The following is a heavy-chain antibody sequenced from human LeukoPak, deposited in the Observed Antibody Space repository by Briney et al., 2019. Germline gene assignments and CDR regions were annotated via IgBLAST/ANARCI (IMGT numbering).Heavy chain of an antibody. D-gene: IGHD2-2*02. CDR3: AREVVVVPAAIIRFDP. J-gene: IGHJ5*02. CDR1: GYSISSGYY. V-gene: IGHV4-38-2*02. Sequence: SETLSLTCTVSGYSISSGYYWGWIRQPPGKGLEWIGSIYHSGSTYYNPSLKSRVTISVDTSKNQFSLKLSSVTAADTAVYYCAREVVVVPAAIIRFDPWGQGTLVTVSS. CDR2: IYHSGST.